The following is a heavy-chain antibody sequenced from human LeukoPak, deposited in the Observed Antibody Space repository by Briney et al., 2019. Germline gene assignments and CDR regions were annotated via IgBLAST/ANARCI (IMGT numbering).Heavy chain of an antibody. Sequence: GGSLRLSCAASGFTFSSVWMNWVRQAPGKGLEWVANINRDGSDKYYVDSVKGRFTISRDSAKNSLFLQMNSLRAEDTAVYYCARWSVGFDYWGQGTLVTVSS. J-gene: IGHJ4*02. V-gene: IGHV3-7*04. D-gene: IGHD1-26*01. CDR1: GFTFSSVW. CDR2: INRDGSDK. CDR3: ARWSVGFDY.